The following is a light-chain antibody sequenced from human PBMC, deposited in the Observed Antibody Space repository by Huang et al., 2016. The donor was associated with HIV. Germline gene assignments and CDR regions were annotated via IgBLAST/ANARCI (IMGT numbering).Light chain of an antibody. CDR2: STS. CDR1: QGISNS. J-gene: IGKJ1*01. CDR3: QQYYTSPT. V-gene: IGKV1-NL1*01. Sequence: DIQMTQSPSSLSAFVVDTVTITCRASQGISNSVAWYQQKPGKAPKLLLYSTSRVESGVPSRFRGGGYGTDYTLTINSLQPDDFATYYCQQYYTSPTFGQGSKVEIK.